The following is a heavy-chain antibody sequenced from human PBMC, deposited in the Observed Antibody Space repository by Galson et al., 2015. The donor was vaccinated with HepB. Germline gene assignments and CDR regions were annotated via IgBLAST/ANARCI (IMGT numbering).Heavy chain of an antibody. D-gene: IGHD2-2*01. CDR1: GFTFSSYA. J-gene: IGHJ6*03. CDR3: AKGGGCTTTSCRYYYYYMDV. V-gene: IGHV3-23*01. Sequence: SLRLSCAASGFTFSSYAMSWVRQAPGKGLEWVSSISGSGGSTYYADSVKGRFTISRDNSKNTLYLRMNSLRAEDTAVYYCAKGGGCTTTSCRYYYYYMDVWGKGTAVTVSS. CDR2: ISGSGGST.